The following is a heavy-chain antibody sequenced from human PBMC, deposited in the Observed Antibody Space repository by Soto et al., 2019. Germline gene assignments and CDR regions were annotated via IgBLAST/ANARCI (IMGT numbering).Heavy chain of an antibody. V-gene: IGHV5-51*01. Sequence: AESLKISCKGSGYDFSSNWIGWVRQMPGKGLEWMGIIYPGDSDTRYSPSFQGQVTISADKSISTAYLHWSSLEAWDTAMYYCATPSPDSSHSLDMWGQGTMLTVSS. CDR2: IYPGDSDT. CDR1: GYDFSSNW. D-gene: IGHD6-13*01. J-gene: IGHJ3*02. CDR3: ATPSPDSSHSLDM.